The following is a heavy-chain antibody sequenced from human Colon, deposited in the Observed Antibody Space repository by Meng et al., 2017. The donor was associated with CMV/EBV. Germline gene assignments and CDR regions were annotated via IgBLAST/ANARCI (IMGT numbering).Heavy chain of an antibody. V-gene: IGHV3-43D*04. Sequence: ETLSLTCTVSGGSISSYYWSWIRQPPGKGLEWVSLIVWDGDNKYYGDSVKGRFTISRDNSKNSLYLQMNNLRAEDTALYYCAKDAVHSGTYIDFWGQGALVTVSS. CDR3: AKDAVHSGTYIDF. D-gene: IGHD1-26*01. CDR1: GGSISSYY. CDR2: IVWDGDNK. J-gene: IGHJ4*02.